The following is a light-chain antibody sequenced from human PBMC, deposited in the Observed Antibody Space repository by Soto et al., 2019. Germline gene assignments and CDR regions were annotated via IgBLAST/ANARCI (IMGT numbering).Light chain of an antibody. Sequence: QSVLTQPASVSGSPGQSITISCTGTRSDVGSYNYVSWYQQYPGKAPKLMIYGVSNRPSGVSNRFSGSKSGNTASLTISGLQAEDEANYYCNSYAGTSNVFGTGTKVTVL. V-gene: IGLV2-14*01. J-gene: IGLJ1*01. CDR3: NSYAGTSNV. CDR2: GVS. CDR1: RSDVGSYNY.